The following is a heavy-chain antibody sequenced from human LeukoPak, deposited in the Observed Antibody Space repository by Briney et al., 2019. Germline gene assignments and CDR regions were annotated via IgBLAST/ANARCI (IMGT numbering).Heavy chain of an antibody. V-gene: IGHV4-30-4*08. CDR2: IYYSGST. D-gene: IGHD1-26*01. J-gene: IGHJ4*02. Sequence: SETLSLTCTVSGGSISSGDYYWSWIRQPPGKGLEWIGYIYYSGSTYYNPSLKSRVTISVYTSKNQFSLKLSSVTAADTAVYYCARAEWELPFDYWGQGTLVTVSS. CDR1: GGSISSGDYY. CDR3: ARAEWELPFDY.